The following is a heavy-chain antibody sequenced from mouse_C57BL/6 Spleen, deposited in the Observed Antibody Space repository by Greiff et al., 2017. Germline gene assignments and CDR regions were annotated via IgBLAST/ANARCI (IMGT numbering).Heavy chain of an antibody. CDR2: ISSVSSTI. Sequence: EVQLVASGGGLVKPGGSLKLSCAASGFTFSDYGMPWFRQAPDKGLEWIAYISSVSSTIYYADTVKGRFTISRDNAKNTLFLQMTRLRSEDTAMYYCARRDRSSRYAMGDWGQGASVTV. D-gene: IGHD1-1*01. CDR3: ARRDRSSRYAMGD. J-gene: IGHJ4*01. V-gene: IGHV5-17*01. CDR1: GFTFSDYG.